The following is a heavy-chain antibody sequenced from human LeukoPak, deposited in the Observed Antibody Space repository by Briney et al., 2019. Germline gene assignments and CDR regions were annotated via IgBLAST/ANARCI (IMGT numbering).Heavy chain of an antibody. V-gene: IGHV1-2*02. CDR3: AKTGPARGGSSGSPLGY. J-gene: IGHJ4*02. Sequence: GASVKVSCKASGYTFTGYYMHWVRQAPGQGLEWMGWINPNSGGTNYAQKFQGRVTMTRDTSISTAYMELSRLRSDDTAVYYCAKTGPARGGSSGSPLGYWGQETLVTVPS. CDR1: GYTFTGYY. CDR2: INPNSGGT. D-gene: IGHD6-13*01.